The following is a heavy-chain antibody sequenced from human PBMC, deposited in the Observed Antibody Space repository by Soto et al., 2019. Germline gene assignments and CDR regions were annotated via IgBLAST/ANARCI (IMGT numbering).Heavy chain of an antibody. CDR3: ARVADLSRIWYFDL. CDR1: GGSISSYY. CDR2: IYYSGST. V-gene: IGHV4-59*01. Sequence: SETLSLTCTVSGGSISSYYWSWIRQPPGKGLEWIGYIYYSGSTNYNPSLKRRVTISVDTSKNQFSLKLSSVPAADTAVYYCARVADLSRIWYFDLWGRGTLVTVSS. J-gene: IGHJ2*01. D-gene: IGHD2-2*01.